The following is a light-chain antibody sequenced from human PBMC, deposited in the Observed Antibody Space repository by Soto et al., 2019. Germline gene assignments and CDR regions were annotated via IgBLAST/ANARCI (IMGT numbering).Light chain of an antibody. CDR1: SSNIGSNT. V-gene: IGLV1-44*01. CDR2: SNN. CDR3: PTWDDRLNGSI. Sequence: QSLPTLPPCASGTRGHSFTVACSGSSSNIGSNTVTWYQQLPGTPPILRLYSNNLRSSGVPDRFSGSRSGTSASLAISGLQSEDEADYYCPTWDDRLNGSIFGSGTKVTVL. J-gene: IGLJ1*01.